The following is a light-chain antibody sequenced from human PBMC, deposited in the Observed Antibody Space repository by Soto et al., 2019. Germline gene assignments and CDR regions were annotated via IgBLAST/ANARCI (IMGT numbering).Light chain of an antibody. V-gene: IGLV1-40*01. CDR3: QSYDDSLSGPFYV. Sequence: QSVLTQPPSVSGAPGQRVTISCTGSSSNIGAGYDVHWYQQLPGTAPKLLIYGNSNRPSGVPDRLSGSKSGTSASLAITGLQAEDEDDYYCQSYDDSLSGPFYVFGTGTKLTVL. CDR1: SSNIGAGYD. J-gene: IGLJ1*01. CDR2: GNS.